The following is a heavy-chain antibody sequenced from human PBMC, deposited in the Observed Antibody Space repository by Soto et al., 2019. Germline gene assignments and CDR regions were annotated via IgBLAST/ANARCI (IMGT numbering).Heavy chain of an antibody. V-gene: IGHV1-69*06. CDR3: ARGYGSGGGYYYYGMDV. D-gene: IGHD3-10*01. CDR1: GGTFSSYA. CDR2: IIPIFGTA. J-gene: IGHJ6*02. Sequence: QVQLVQSGAEVKKPGSSVKVSCKASGGTFSSYAISWVRQAPGQGLEWMGGIIPIFGTANYAQKFQGRVTITAEKSTRTADVGLGSLGSEDRAVYYLARGYGSGGGYYYYGMDVWGQGTTVTVSS.